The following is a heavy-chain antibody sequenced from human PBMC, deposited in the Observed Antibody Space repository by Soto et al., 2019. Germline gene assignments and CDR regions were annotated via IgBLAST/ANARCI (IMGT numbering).Heavy chain of an antibody. V-gene: IGHV4-4*02. J-gene: IGHJ5*02. CDR3: VRNCRDRFQP. CDR1: GGSITSNW. CDR2: IHHSGSF. Sequence: QVQLQESGPGLVNPSGTLSLTCAVSGGSITSNWWSWVRQPPGKGLEWIGEIHHSGSFNYNPSLQRRVPQSIDQSKKQFALKPASVTAPGTAVHYCVRNCRDRFQPLGQGTLVTVSS. D-gene: IGHD2-21*01.